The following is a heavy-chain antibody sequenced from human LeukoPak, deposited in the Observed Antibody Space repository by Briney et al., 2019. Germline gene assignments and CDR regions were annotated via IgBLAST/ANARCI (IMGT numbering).Heavy chain of an antibody. CDR3: ATRIAVAGIDY. Sequence: PGGSLRLSCSASGFTFSSYGMHWVRQAPGKGLEWVAVISYDGSNKYYADSVKGRITISRDNSKNTLYLQMNSLRAEDTAVYYCATRIAVAGIDYWGQGTLVTVSS. CDR1: GFTFSSYG. D-gene: IGHD6-19*01. J-gene: IGHJ4*02. V-gene: IGHV3-30*03. CDR2: ISYDGSNK.